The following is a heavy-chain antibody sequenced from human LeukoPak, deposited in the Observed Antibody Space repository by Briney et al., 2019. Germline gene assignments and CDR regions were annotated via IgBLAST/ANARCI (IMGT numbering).Heavy chain of an antibody. V-gene: IGHV3-7*04. Sequence: AGGSLRLSCAASGFTFSRYWMTWVRQAPGKGLEWVANIKEDGSKKNYVDSVKGRFTISRDNAKNSLYLQMNSLRAEDTAIYYCTRVGYIDEGIDYWGQGTLVTVSS. CDR3: TRVGYIDEGIDY. J-gene: IGHJ4*02. CDR1: GFTFSRYW. CDR2: IKEDGSKK. D-gene: IGHD5-24*01.